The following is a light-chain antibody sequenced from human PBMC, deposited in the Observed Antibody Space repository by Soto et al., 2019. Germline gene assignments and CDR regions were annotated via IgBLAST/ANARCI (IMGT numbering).Light chain of an antibody. CDR2: DAS. CDR1: QDIGTY. J-gene: IGKJ1*01. V-gene: IGKV1-8*01. Sequence: AIMITQSPSSFSASTGDRVSITCRATQDIGTYLAWYQQIPGKAPKLLIYDASTLQTGVPSRFSGSGSGTDFTLTISYLQSEDFGTYYCQQFYNYPRTFGQGTKVDIK. CDR3: QQFYNYPRT.